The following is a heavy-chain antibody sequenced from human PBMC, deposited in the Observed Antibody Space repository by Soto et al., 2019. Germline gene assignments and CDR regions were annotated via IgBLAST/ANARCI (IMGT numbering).Heavy chain of an antibody. Sequence: SVKVSCKASGGTFSSYAISWVRQAPGQGLEWMGGIIPIFGTANYAQKFQGRVTITADESTSTAYMELSSLRSEDTAVYYCARYGYCSSTSCLYYYYYGMDVWGQGTTVTVSS. CDR2: IIPIFGTA. CDR1: GGTFSSYA. D-gene: IGHD2-2*01. J-gene: IGHJ6*02. CDR3: ARYGYCSSTSCLYYYYYGMDV. V-gene: IGHV1-69*13.